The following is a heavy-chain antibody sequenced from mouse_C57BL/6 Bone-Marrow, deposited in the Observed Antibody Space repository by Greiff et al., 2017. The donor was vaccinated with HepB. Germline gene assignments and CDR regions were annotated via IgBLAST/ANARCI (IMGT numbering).Heavy chain of an antibody. Sequence: QVQLKESGAELVKPGASVKMSCKASGYTFTTYPIEWMKQNHGKSLEWIGNFHPYNDDTKYNEKFKGKATLTVEKSSSTVYLELSRLTSDDSAVYYCARGITTGGYFDYWGQGTTLTVSS. D-gene: IGHD1-1*01. CDR1: GYTFTTYP. V-gene: IGHV1-47*01. CDR3: ARGITTGGYFDY. J-gene: IGHJ2*01. CDR2: FHPYNDDT.